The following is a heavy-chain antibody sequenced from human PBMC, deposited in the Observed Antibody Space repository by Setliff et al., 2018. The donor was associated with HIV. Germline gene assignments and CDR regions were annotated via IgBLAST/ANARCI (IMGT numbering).Heavy chain of an antibody. CDR1: GYAISSGYY. D-gene: IGHD6-6*01. J-gene: IGHJ4*02. CDR3: AREDSSYHYFDY. Sequence: SETLSLTCAVSGYAISSGYYWSWIRQPPGKGLEWIGYIHYSGSAAYYSPSLQSPVAISVDTSKNQFSLKLTSVTAADTAVYYCAREDSSYHYFDYWGQGMLVTVSS. CDR2: IHYSGSAA. V-gene: IGHV4-38-2*02.